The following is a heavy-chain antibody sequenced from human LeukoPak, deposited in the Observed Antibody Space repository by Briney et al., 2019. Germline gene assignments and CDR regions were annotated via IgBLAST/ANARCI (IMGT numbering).Heavy chain of an antibody. CDR3: AKGITMVRGVISSESNFDY. J-gene: IGHJ4*02. CDR2: ISGSGGST. V-gene: IGHV3-23*01. CDR1: EFTFSNYG. D-gene: IGHD3-10*01. Sequence: GGSLRLSCAASEFTFSNYGMHWVRQAPGKGLEWVSAISGSGGSTYYADSVKGRFTISRDNSKNTLYLQMNSLRAEDTAVYYCAKGITMVRGVISSESNFDYWGQGTLVTVSS.